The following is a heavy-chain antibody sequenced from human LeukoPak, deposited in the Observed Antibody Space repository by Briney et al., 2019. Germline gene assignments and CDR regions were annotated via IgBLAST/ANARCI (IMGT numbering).Heavy chain of an antibody. CDR2: IYYSGST. CDR1: GGSISSGDYY. CDR3: ARARSGYQDWYFDL. D-gene: IGHD5-12*01. V-gene: IGHV4-30-4*01. Sequence: SQTLSLTCTVSGGSISSGDYYWSWIRQPPGKGLEWIGYIYYSGSTYYNPSLKSRLTISVDTSKNQFSLKLTSVTAADTAVYYCARARSGYQDWYFDLWGRGTLVTVSS. J-gene: IGHJ2*01.